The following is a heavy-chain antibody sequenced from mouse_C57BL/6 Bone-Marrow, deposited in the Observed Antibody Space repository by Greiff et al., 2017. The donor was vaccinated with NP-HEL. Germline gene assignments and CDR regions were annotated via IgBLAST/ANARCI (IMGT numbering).Heavy chain of an antibody. V-gene: IGHV5-17*01. J-gene: IGHJ1*03. Sequence: EVHLVESGGGLVKPGGSLKLSCAASGFTFSDYGMHWVRQAPEKGLEWVAYISSGSSTIYYADTVKGRFTISRDNAKNTLFLQMTSLRSEDTAMYYCARPGRYLGYFDVWGTGTTVTVSS. CDR1: GFTFSDYG. CDR2: ISSGSSTI. D-gene: IGHD1-1*01. CDR3: ARPGRYLGYFDV.